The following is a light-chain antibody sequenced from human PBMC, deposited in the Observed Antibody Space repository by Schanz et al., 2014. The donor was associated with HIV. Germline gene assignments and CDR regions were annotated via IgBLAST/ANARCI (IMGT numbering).Light chain of an antibody. V-gene: IGLV2-11*01. Sequence: QSALTQPASVSGSPGQSITISCTGTSSDVGDYNFVSWYQQHPGKAPKLMIYDVTKRPSGVPARFSGSISGNTASLTISGLQADDEADYYCCAYVGTYTLFGGGTKLTVL. J-gene: IGLJ2*01. CDR3: CAYVGTYTL. CDR1: SSDVGDYNF. CDR2: DVT.